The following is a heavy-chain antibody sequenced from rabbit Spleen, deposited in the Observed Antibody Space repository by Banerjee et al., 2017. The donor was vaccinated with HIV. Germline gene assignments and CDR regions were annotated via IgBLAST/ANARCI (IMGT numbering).Heavy chain of an antibody. CDR1: GFDFSNYG. CDR3: ARDTGSSFSSYGMDL. Sequence: QEQLVESGGGLVQPGGSLKLSCKASGFDFSNYGVSWVRQAPGKGLEWIGYIYTGSGSTWYASWVNGRFSISKTSSTTVTLQMTSLTAADTATYFCARDTGSSFSSYGMDLWGPGTLVTVS. V-gene: IGHV1S39*01. D-gene: IGHD8-1*01. CDR2: IYTGSGST. J-gene: IGHJ6*01.